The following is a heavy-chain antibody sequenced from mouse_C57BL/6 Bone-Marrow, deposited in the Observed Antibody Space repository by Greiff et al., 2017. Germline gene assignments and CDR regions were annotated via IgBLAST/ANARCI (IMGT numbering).Heavy chain of an antibody. CDR1: GYTFTSYW. CDR2: IDPSDSYN. J-gene: IGHJ1*03. CDR3: ARGVYYGSSWYFDV. D-gene: IGHD1-1*01. Sequence: QVQLKQPGAELVMPGASVKLSCQASGYTFTSYWMHWVKQRPGQGLEWIGEIDPSDSYNNYNPKFKGKSTLTVDKSSSTAYMQLSSLTSEDSAVYYCARGVYYGSSWYFDVWGTGTTVTVSS. V-gene: IGHV1-69*01.